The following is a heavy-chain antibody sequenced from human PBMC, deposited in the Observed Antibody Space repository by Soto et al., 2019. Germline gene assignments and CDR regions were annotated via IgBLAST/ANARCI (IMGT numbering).Heavy chain of an antibody. D-gene: IGHD1-1*01. CDR3: ARTYGTTPPYFDY. CDR2: IYYSGST. CDR1: GSSFISYY. V-gene: IGHV4-59*12. Sequence: SETLSLTCTVSGSSFISYYWSWILQPPGRGLEWVGHIYYSGSTNTNYNPSLKSRVTISVDTSKNQFSLKLSSVTAADTAVYYCARTYGTTPPYFDYWGQGTLVTVSS. J-gene: IGHJ4*02.